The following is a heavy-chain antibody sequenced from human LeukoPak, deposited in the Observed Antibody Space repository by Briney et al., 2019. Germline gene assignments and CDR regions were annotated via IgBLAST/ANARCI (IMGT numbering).Heavy chain of an antibody. D-gene: IGHD6-13*01. CDR3: AREEGSSWYRYYYYYMDV. Sequence: ASVKVSCKASGYIFNNYGISWVRQAPGQGLEWMGWMNPNSGNTGYAQKFQGRVTMARNTSISTAYMELSSLRSEDTAVYYCAREEGSSWYRYYYYYMDVWAKGTTVTISS. V-gene: IGHV1-8*02. CDR2: MNPNSGNT. J-gene: IGHJ6*03. CDR1: GYIFNNYG.